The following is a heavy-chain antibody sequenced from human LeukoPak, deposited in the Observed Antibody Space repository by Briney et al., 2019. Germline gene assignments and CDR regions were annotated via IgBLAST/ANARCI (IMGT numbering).Heavy chain of an antibody. CDR3: ARQDTAMVMGY. D-gene: IGHD5-18*01. J-gene: IGHJ4*02. Sequence: SETLSLTCTVSGGSISSSSYYWGWIRQPPGKGLEWIGSIYYSGSTYYNPSLKSRVTISVDTSKNQFSLKLSSVTAADTAVYYCARQDTAMVMGYWGQGTLVTVSS. CDR1: GGSISSSSYY. V-gene: IGHV4-39*01. CDR2: IYYSGST.